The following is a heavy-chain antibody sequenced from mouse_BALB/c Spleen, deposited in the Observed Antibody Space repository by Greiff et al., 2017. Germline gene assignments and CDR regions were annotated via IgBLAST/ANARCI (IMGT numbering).Heavy chain of an antibody. D-gene: IGHD1-2*01. V-gene: IGHV1-87*01. Sequence: QVQLQQSGAELARPGASVKLSCKASGYTFTSYWMQWVKQRPGQGLEWIGAIYPGDGDTRYTQKFKGKATLTADKSSSTAYMQLSSLASEDSAVYYCARGGGSLYYAMDYWGQGTSVTVSS. CDR2: IYPGDGDT. J-gene: IGHJ4*01. CDR1: GYTFTSYW. CDR3: ARGGGSLYYAMDY.